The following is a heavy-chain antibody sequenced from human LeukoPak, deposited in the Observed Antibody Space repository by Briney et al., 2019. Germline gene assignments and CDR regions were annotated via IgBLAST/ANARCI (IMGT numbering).Heavy chain of an antibody. V-gene: IGHV3-48*01. CDR1: GGSISSSS. Sequence: ETLSLTCTVSGGSISSSSYYWGWIRQPPGKGLEWVSYISSSSSTIYYADSVKGRFTISRDNAKNSLYLQMNSLRAEDTAVYYCARASRYNWNVPDPYYNMDVWGKGTTVTISS. D-gene: IGHD1-1*01. J-gene: IGHJ6*03. CDR2: ISSSSSTI. CDR3: ARASRYNWNVPDPYYNMDV.